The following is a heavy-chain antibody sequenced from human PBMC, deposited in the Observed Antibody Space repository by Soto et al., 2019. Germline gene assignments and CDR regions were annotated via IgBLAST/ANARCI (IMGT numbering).Heavy chain of an antibody. J-gene: IGHJ3*02. Sequence: SVKFSCKASAYTFTCYAMHWVLQAPGQRLECMGWINPISGSTKYSQKFQGRVTMTRDTSTSTAYMELSRLRSDDSAVYYCARSKPNYDFWNDLISLDTFDIWGQGTMVTVSS. D-gene: IGHD3-3*01. CDR3: ARSKPNYDFWNDLISLDTFDI. CDR2: INPISGST. V-gene: IGHV1-2*02. CDR1: AYTFTCYA.